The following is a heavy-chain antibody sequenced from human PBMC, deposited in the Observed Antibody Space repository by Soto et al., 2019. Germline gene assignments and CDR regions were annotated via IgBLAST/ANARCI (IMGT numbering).Heavy chain of an antibody. CDR3: VRGKTGYGNFEY. Sequence: HPGGSLRLSCAASGFSFSGFWMHWVRQAPGKGLVWVSRMFTDVSTTYYADSVKGRFTISRDNAKSTLYLQMNSLRDEDTAVYYCVRGKTGYGNFEYWGQGNMVTVSA. V-gene: IGHV3-74*01. CDR1: GFSFSGFW. CDR2: MFTDVSTT. D-gene: IGHD5-12*01. J-gene: IGHJ4*02.